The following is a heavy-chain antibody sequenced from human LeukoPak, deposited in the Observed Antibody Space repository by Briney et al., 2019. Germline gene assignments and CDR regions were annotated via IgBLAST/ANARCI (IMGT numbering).Heavy chain of an antibody. D-gene: IGHD2-15*01. Sequence: GASVKVSCKASGYTYTNYGISWVRQAPGQGLEWMGWISGYNGNTNFAQKFQGRVTMITDTSTTTAYMEVRSLRSDDTAVYYCAGDPGWPRLNSFDFWGQGTLVTVSS. CDR2: ISGYNGNT. J-gene: IGHJ4*02. CDR1: GYTYTNYG. CDR3: AGDPGWPRLNSFDF. V-gene: IGHV1-18*01.